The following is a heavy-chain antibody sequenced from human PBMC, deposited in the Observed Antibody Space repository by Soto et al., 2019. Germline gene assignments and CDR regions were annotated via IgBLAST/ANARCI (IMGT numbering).Heavy chain of an antibody. Sequence: ASVKVSGKASGYTFTSYGISWVRQAPGQGLEWMGWISAYNGNTNYAQKLQGRVTMTTDTSTSTAYMELRSLRSDDTAVYYCARDPGIVGATGDYYYGMDVWGQGTTVTVSS. CDR3: ARDPGIVGATGDYYYGMDV. CDR2: ISAYNGNT. CDR1: GYTFTSYG. V-gene: IGHV1-18*01. D-gene: IGHD1-26*01. J-gene: IGHJ6*02.